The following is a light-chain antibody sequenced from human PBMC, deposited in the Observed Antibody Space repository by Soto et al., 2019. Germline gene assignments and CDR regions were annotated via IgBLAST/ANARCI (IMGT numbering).Light chain of an antibody. CDR2: EVS. CDR3: SSYTSSSTYV. Sequence: QSALTQPASVSGSPGQSITISCTGTSSDVGGYKYVSWYQHHPGKAPQLMIYEVSNRPSGVSNRFSGFKSGNTASLTISGLQAEDEADYYCSSYTSSSTYVFGTGTKLTVL. V-gene: IGLV2-14*01. J-gene: IGLJ1*01. CDR1: SSDVGGYKY.